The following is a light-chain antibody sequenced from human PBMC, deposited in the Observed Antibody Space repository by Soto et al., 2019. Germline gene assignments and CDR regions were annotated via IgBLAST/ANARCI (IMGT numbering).Light chain of an antibody. Sequence: QSALTQPASVSGSPGQSITISCTRSSTDFENYNLVSWYQHCPDKAPKLIIYEGTKRPSEISDRFSGSESDTTASLIISGLQLEDEADYNCSSYAGSSARVVFGGGTQLTVL. CDR2: EGT. V-gene: IGLV2-23*01. CDR1: STDFENYNL. CDR3: SSYAGSSARVV. J-gene: IGLJ2*01.